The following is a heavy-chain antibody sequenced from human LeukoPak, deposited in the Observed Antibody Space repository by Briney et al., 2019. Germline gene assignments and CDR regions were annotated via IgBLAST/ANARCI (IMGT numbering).Heavy chain of an antibody. D-gene: IGHD3-22*01. Sequence: SETLSLTCAVYGGSFSGYYWSWIRQPPGKGLEWIGEINHSGSTNYNPSLKSRVTISVDTSKNQFSLKLSPVTAADTAVYYCARVSGPRYYYDSSGYYYKNFDLWGRGTLVTVSS. V-gene: IGHV4-34*01. J-gene: IGHJ2*01. CDR2: INHSGST. CDR3: ARVSGPRYYYDSSGYYYKNFDL. CDR1: GGSFSGYY.